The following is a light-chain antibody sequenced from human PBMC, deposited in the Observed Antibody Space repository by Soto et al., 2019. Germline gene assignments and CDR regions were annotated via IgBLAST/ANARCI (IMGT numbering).Light chain of an antibody. CDR1: QSVSSSY. CDR2: GVS. CDR3: QQYAYSPRT. V-gene: IGKV3-20*01. Sequence: EIVLTQSPATLSLSPGERATLSCRASQSVSSSYLAWYQQKPGQAPRLLIYGVSTRASGIPAIFSGSGSGTDFTLTIRRLESEDSAVYYCQQYAYSPRTFGQGTKVDIK. J-gene: IGKJ1*01.